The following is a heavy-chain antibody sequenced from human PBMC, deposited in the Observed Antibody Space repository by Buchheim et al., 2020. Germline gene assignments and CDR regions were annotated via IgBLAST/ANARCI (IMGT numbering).Heavy chain of an antibody. Sequence: EVQLLESGGGLVQPGGSLRLSCAASGFTFSSYAMSWVRQAPGKGLEWVSAISGSGGSTYYADSVKGRFTISRDNSKNTLYLQMNSLRAEDTAVYYCAKDQNQDYPYYYDSTPGANDYWGQGTL. CDR3: AKDQNQDYPYYYDSTPGANDY. D-gene: IGHD3-22*01. J-gene: IGHJ4*02. CDR1: GFTFSSYA. V-gene: IGHV3-23*01. CDR2: ISGSGGST.